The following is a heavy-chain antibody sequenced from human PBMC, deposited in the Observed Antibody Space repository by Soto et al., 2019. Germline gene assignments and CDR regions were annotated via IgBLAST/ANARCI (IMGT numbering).Heavy chain of an antibody. D-gene: IGHD3-10*01. Sequence: QVQLQQSGPRLVKPSQTLSLTCAISGDSVSSNSGAWNWIRQSPSRGLEWLGRTYYRSRWSFDYALSVKSRVTIDPDTSKNQFSLHLDSLTPEDTGVYYCAGVTWLRGMDVCGQGTPVTVSS. V-gene: IGHV6-1*01. J-gene: IGHJ6*02. CDR3: AGVTWLRGMDV. CDR2: TYYRSRWSF. CDR1: GDSVSSNSGA.